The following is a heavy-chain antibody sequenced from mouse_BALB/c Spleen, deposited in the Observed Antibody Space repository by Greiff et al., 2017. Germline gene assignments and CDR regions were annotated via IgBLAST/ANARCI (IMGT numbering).Heavy chain of an antibody. J-gene: IGHJ4*01. CDR3: ARRKYGNFYAMDY. Sequence: DVKLVESGGGLVQPGGSRKLSCAASGFTFSSFGMHWVRQAPEKGLEWVAYISSGSSTIYYADTVKGRFTISRDNPKNTLFLQMTSLRSEDTAMYYCARRKYGNFYAMDYWGQGTSVTVSS. CDR2: ISSGSSTI. V-gene: IGHV5-17*02. CDR1: GFTFSSFG. D-gene: IGHD2-10*02.